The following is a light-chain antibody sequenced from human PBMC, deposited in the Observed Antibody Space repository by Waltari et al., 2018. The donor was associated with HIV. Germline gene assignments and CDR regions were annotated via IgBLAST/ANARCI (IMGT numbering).Light chain of an antibody. V-gene: IGKV3-15*01. CDR2: GAS. J-gene: IGKJ2*01. CDR3: QQYNNWPPEYT. Sequence: EILMTRSPPTLSVSQGEEAPPSARASHSVSSNLAWYQQNPGQAPRLLIYGASTRATGIPARFSGSGSGTEFTLTISSLQSEDFAVYYCQQYNNWPPEYTFGQGTKLEIK. CDR1: HSVSSN.